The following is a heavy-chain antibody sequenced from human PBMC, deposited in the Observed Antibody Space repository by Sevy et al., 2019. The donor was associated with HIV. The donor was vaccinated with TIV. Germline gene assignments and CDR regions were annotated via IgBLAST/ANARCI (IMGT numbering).Heavy chain of an antibody. V-gene: IGHV3-23*01. CDR1: GLTFSSYA. CDR3: AKGAGGIGASFDI. D-gene: IGHD1-26*01. J-gene: IGHJ3*02. Sequence: GGSLRLSCAASGLTFSSYAMSWVRQAPGKGLEWVSAISGSGGSTYYADSVKGRFTISRDNSKNTLYLQMNSLRAEDTAVYYSAKGAGGIGASFDIWGQGTMVTVSS. CDR2: ISGSGGST.